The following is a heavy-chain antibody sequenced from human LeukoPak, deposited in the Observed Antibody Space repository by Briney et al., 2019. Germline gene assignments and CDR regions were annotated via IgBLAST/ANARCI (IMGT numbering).Heavy chain of an antibody. CDR2: ISYDGSNK. CDR1: GYTFTSYG. Sequence: SCKASGYTFTSYGMHWVRQAPGKGLEWVAVISYDGSNKYYADSVKGRFTISRDNSKNTLYLQMNSLRAEDTAVYYCAKDAVATAYYFDYWGQGTLVTVSS. D-gene: IGHD5-12*01. V-gene: IGHV3-30*18. CDR3: AKDAVATAYYFDY. J-gene: IGHJ4*02.